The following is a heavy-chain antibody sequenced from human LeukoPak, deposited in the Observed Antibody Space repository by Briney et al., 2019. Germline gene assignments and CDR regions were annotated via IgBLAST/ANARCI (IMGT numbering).Heavy chain of an antibody. V-gene: IGHV1-46*01. CDR1: GYTFTSYY. J-gene: IGHJ6*03. Sequence: ASVKVFCNSSGYTFTSYYMHWVRQPPGQGLEWMGIINPSGGSTSYAQKFQGRVTMTRDMSTSTVYMELSSLRSGDTAVYYCARRGYSYGWGHYYYYMDVWGKGTTVTVSS. CDR3: ARRGYSYGWGHYYYYMDV. D-gene: IGHD5-18*01. CDR2: INPSGGST.